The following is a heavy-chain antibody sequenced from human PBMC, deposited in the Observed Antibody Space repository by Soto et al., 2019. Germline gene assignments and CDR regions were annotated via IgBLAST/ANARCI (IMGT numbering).Heavy chain of an antibody. V-gene: IGHV4-59*01. D-gene: IGHD1-26*01. J-gene: IGHJ5*02. CDR3: ARGIRIVGATNWFDP. CDR2: IYYSGST. Sequence: PXESLSVTCTGSGVSISSYYWSWIRQPPGKGLEWIGYIYYSGSTNYNPSLKSLVTISVDTSKNQFSLKLSSVTAADTAVYYCARGIRIVGATNWFDPWGQGTLVTVSS. CDR1: GVSISSYY.